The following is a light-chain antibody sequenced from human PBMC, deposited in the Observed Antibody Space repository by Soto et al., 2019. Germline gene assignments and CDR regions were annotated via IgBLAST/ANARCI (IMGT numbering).Light chain of an antibody. Sequence: EIVLTQSPGTLSLSPGERATLSCRASQSVSSSYLAWYQQKPGQAPRILIYGASSRATGIPDRFSGSGSGTDFTLTISRREPEDFAVYYCQQYGSSPPITFGQGTRLEIK. CDR3: QQYGSSPPIT. CDR2: GAS. V-gene: IGKV3-20*01. J-gene: IGKJ5*01. CDR1: QSVSSSY.